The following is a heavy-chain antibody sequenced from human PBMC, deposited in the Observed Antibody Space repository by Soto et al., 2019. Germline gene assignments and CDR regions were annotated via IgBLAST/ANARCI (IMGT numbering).Heavy chain of an antibody. CDR1: GDSINAENW. CDR3: ARDRQYSHFWSGYQYEGPYAMDV. J-gene: IGHJ6*02. V-gene: IGHV4-4*02. Sequence: QVQLQESGPGVVKPSETLSLTCAVSGDSINAENWWTWLRQTPGKGLEWLAEIHHSGGTKYNPSLSGRVSISLDRARNQFSVILYSVTAADTAVYYCARDRQYSHFWSGYQYEGPYAMDVWGQGTTVTVSS. CDR2: IHHSGGT. D-gene: IGHD3-3*02.